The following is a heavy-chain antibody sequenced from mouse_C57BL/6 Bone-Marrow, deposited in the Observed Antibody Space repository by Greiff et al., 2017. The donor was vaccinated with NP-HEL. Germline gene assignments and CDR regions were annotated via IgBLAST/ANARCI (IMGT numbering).Heavy chain of an antibody. CDR1: GYTFTSYW. D-gene: IGHD1-1*01. Sequence: EVQLQESGTVLARPGASVKMSCKTSGYTFTSYWMHWVKQRPGQGLEWIGAIYPGNSDTSYNQKFKGKAKLTAVTSASTAYMELSSLTNEDSAVYYCTRFLITTVVATRDYWGQGTTLTVSS. J-gene: IGHJ2*01. CDR2: IYPGNSDT. V-gene: IGHV1-5*01. CDR3: TRFLITTVVATRDY.